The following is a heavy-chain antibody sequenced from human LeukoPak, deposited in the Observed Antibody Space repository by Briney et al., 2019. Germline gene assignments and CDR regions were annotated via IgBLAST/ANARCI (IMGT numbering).Heavy chain of an antibody. CDR3: AREGLRDFWSGQTH. V-gene: IGHV4-30-4*08. D-gene: IGHD3-3*01. J-gene: IGHJ4*02. CDR2: IYYSGST. CDR1: GGSISSGDYY. Sequence: SQTLSLTCTVSGGSISSGDYYWSWIRQPPGKGLEWIGYIYYSGSTYYNPSLKSRVTISVDTSKNQFSLKLSSVTAADTAVYDCAREGLRDFWSGQTHWGQGTLVTVSS.